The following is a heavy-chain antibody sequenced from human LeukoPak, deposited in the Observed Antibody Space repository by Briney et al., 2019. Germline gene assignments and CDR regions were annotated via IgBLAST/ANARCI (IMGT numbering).Heavy chain of an antibody. D-gene: IGHD3-22*01. V-gene: IGHV3-48*01. J-gene: IGHJ4*02. CDR2: ITSSSGVI. CDR3: AREHYYDTSGYYRDFDY. Sequence: EGSLRLSCAASGFTFSSYSMNWVRQAPGKGLEWVSFITSSSGVIYYADSVKGRFTVSRDNSKNTLYLQMDNLRAEDTAIYYCAREHYYDTSGYYRDFDYWGLGTLVTVSS. CDR1: GFTFSSYS.